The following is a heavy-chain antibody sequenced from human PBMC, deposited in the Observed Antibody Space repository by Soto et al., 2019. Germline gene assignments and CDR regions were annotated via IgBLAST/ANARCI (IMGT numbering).Heavy chain of an antibody. Sequence: QITLKESGPTLVKPTQTLTLTCTLSGFSISTSGVGVGWMRQPPGKALGWLALLYWDDDKSHSPSLKSRLTITKDAPKNPVFLTMSIMDPVDTATYYVAHRLDSYGTSHYYGMDVWGQGTTVIVS. CDR3: AHRLDSYGTSHYYGMDV. V-gene: IGHV2-5*02. D-gene: IGHD5-18*01. CDR2: LYWDDDK. CDR1: GFSISTSGVG. J-gene: IGHJ6*02.